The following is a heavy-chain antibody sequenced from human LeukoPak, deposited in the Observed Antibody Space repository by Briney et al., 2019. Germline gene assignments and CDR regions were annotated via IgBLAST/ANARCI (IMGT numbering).Heavy chain of an antibody. Sequence: GGSLRLSCAASGFTFSSYGMHWVRQAPGKGLEWVAVIWYDGSNKYYADSVKGRFTISRDNSKNTLYLQMSSLRAEDTAVYYCARDRYCSGGSCYSWGYYYGMDVWGQGTTVTVSS. CDR2: IWYDGSNK. V-gene: IGHV3-33*01. D-gene: IGHD2-15*01. CDR1: GFTFSSYG. J-gene: IGHJ6*02. CDR3: ARDRYCSGGSCYSWGYYYGMDV.